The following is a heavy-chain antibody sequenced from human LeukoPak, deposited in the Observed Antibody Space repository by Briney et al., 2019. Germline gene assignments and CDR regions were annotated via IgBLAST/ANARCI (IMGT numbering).Heavy chain of an antibody. CDR1: GGSISSYY. Sequence: PSETLSLTCTVSGGSISSYYWSWIRQPAGKGLEWIGRIYTSGSTNYNPSLKSRVTISVDKSKNQFSLKLSSVTPADTAVYYCARSYDFWSGFDPWGQGTLVTVSS. D-gene: IGHD3-3*01. J-gene: IGHJ5*02. CDR3: ARSYDFWSGFDP. V-gene: IGHV4-4*07. CDR2: IYTSGST.